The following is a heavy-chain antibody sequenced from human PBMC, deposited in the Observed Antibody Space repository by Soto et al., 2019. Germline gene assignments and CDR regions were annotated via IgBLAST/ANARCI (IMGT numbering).Heavy chain of an antibody. Sequence: GESLRISCKGSAYSFTTYWIGWVRQMPGKGLEWMGIIYPGDSETRYSPSFQGQVTITADKTISTVYLQWSSLKASDTAMYYCASRSCTSSRCYVPSPYSWFGPWGQVPLIVVSS. CDR2: IYPGDSET. D-gene: IGHD2-2*01. V-gene: IGHV5-51*01. CDR1: AYSFTTYW. CDR3: ASRSCTSSRCYVPSPYSWFGP. J-gene: IGHJ5*02.